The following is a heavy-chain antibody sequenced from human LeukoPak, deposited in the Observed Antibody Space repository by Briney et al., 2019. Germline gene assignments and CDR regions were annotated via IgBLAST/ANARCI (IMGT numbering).Heavy chain of an antibody. CDR3: ARAGSGRSPDWFDP. CDR1: GYTFTTYA. V-gene: IGHV7-4-1*02. CDR2: INTNTGNP. Sequence: ASVKVSCKASGYTFTTYAMNWVRQAPGQGLEWMGWINTNTGNPTYAQGFTGRFVFSLDTSVSTAYLQISSLRAEDTAVYYCARAGSGRSPDWFDPWGQGTLVTVSS. D-gene: IGHD1-26*01. J-gene: IGHJ5*02.